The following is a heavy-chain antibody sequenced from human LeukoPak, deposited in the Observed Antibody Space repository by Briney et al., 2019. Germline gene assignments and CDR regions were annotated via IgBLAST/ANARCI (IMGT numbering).Heavy chain of an antibody. J-gene: IGHJ4*02. D-gene: IGHD4-17*01. V-gene: IGHV3-23*01. CDR3: VRETYAAGKPAFDY. CDR1: GFTFSSYA. CDR2: ISGSCGST. Sequence: PGGSLRLSCAASGFTFSSYAMRWVRLAAGKGVELVSAISGSCGSTYYAYSVKGRFTIYRDNSKNTLYLKMNSLRAEDTAVYYCVRETYAAGKPAFDYGGQGTLVTVYS.